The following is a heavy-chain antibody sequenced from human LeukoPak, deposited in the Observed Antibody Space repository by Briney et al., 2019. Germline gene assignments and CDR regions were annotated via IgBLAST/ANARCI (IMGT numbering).Heavy chain of an antibody. D-gene: IGHD6-13*01. CDR1: GFTFSSYA. CDR3: AKDYGPEQLVFLDS. V-gene: IGHV3-23*01. CDR2: ISDNGGTT. Sequence: PGGSLRLSCAASGFTFSSYALSWVRQAPGKGLEWVSAISDNGGTTFYADSVKGRFTITRDNSKNTLYVQMNSLRGEDTAVYYCAKDYGPEQLVFLDSWGQGTLATVSS. J-gene: IGHJ4*02.